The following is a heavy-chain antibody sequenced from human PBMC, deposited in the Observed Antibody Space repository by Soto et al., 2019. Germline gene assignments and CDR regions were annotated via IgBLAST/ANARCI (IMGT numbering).Heavy chain of an antibody. CDR3: ARDQGYGFGWSSFIGMAV. CDR1: GYTFSNLV. V-gene: IGHV1-18*01. D-gene: IGHD5-18*01. Sequence: QVQLVQSGAEVMTPGASVKVYCKASGYTFSNLVLSWLRQAPGQGLEWMEWISGYNGKTNSAERVRGRVTMTTDTSTSAAYMEVRSLTAPDTAVYYCARDQGYGFGWSSFIGMAVWGAGTPVTVSS. J-gene: IGHJ6*04. CDR2: ISGYNGKT.